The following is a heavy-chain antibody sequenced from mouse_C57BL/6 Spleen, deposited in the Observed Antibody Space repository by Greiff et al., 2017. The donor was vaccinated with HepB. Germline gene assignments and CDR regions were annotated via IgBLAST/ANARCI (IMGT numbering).Heavy chain of an antibody. CDR2: IYPGDGDT. Sequence: VQLQQSGPELVKPGASVKISCKASGYAFSSSWMNWVKQRPGKGLEWIGRIYPGDGDTNYNGKFKGKATLTADKSSSTAYMQLSSLTSEDSAVYFCARRGAQATLYYFDYWGQGTTLTVSS. V-gene: IGHV1-82*01. CDR1: GYAFSSSW. J-gene: IGHJ2*01. CDR3: ARRGAQATLYYFDY. D-gene: IGHD3-2*02.